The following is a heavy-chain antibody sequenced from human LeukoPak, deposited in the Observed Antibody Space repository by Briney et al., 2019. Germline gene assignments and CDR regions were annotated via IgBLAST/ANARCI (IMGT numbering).Heavy chain of an antibody. D-gene: IGHD6-19*01. CDR2: ISYDGSNK. CDR1: GFTFSSYT. J-gene: IGHJ3*02. CDR3: ARVMVQQWLTDAFDI. V-gene: IGHV3-30*04. Sequence: PGGSPRLSCAASGFTFSSYTMHWVRQAPGKGLEGVALISYDGSNKYYTDSVKGRFTISRDNSKNTLYVQMNSLRAEDTAVYYCARVMVQQWLTDAFDIWGQGTMVTVSS.